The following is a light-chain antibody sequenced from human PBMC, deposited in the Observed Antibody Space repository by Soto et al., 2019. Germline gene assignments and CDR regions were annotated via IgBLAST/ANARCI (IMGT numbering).Light chain of an antibody. CDR2: GAS. CDR3: QQYYNWTPYT. V-gene: IGKV3-15*01. Sequence: EIVMTQSPATLSVSPGERATLSCRASQSVSSNLAWYQQKPGQAPRLLMYGASTRATGIPARFSGSGSGTEFTLTISSLQSEDFAVYFCQQYYNWTPYTFGQGTKLEIK. J-gene: IGKJ2*01. CDR1: QSVSSN.